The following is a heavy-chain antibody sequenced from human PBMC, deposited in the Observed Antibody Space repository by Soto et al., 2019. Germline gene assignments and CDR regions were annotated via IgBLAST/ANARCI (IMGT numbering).Heavy chain of an antibody. V-gene: IGHV3-33*01. D-gene: IGHD3-16*02. CDR3: ARDNYDYVWGSYRKTYYFDY. CDR1: GFTFSSYG. Sequence: GGSLRLSCAASGFTFSSYGMHWVRQAPGKGLEWVAVIWYDGSNKYYADSVKGRFTISRDNSKNTLYLQMNSLRAEDTAVYYCARDNYDYVWGSYRKTYYFDYWGQGTLVTVS. J-gene: IGHJ4*02. CDR2: IWYDGSNK.